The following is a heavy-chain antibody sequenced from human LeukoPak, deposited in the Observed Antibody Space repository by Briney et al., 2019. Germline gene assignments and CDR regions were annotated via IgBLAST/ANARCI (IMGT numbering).Heavy chain of an antibody. D-gene: IGHD3-3*01. CDR3: AKGLRCLEWPRDAFDI. J-gene: IGHJ3*02. CDR2: ISGSGGST. Sequence: GGSPRLSCAASGFTFSSYAMSWVRQAPGKGVEWVSAISGSGGSTYYADAVKGRFTLSRDNSKNTLYLQMNSLRAEDTAVYYCAKGLRCLEWPRDAFDIWGQGTMVSVSS. CDR1: GFTFSSYA. V-gene: IGHV3-23*01.